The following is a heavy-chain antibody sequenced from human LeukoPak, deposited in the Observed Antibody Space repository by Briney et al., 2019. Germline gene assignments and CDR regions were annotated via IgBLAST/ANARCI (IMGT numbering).Heavy chain of an antibody. Sequence: PSETLSLTCTVSGYSISSGYYSGWIRQPPGKGLEWIANIYHSGNTYYNPSLKSRVTISVDTSRNQFSLKLSSVTAADTAVYYCALQPARRLSWFDPWGQGTLVTVSS. CDR1: GYSISSGYY. CDR2: IYHSGNT. CDR3: ALQPARRLSWFDP. V-gene: IGHV4-38-2*02. J-gene: IGHJ5*02. D-gene: IGHD2-2*01.